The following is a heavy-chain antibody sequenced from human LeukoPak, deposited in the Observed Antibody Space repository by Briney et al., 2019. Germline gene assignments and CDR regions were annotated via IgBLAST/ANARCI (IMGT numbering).Heavy chain of an antibody. CDR3: AKDDYLSF. V-gene: IGHV3-53*01. D-gene: IGHD4-11*01. CDR1: GFIVSNDY. CDR2: MYSGGGT. Sequence: PGGSLRLSCAVSGFIVSNDYMSWVRQAPGKGLEWVSVMYSGGGTYYADSVKGRFTVSRDNSKNTLYLQMNSLRAEDTAVYYCAKDDYLSFWGQETLVTVSS. J-gene: IGHJ4*02.